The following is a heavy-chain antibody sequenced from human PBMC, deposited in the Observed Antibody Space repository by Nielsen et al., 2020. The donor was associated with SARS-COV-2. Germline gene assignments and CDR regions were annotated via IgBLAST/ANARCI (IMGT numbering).Heavy chain of an antibody. D-gene: IGHD1-26*01. Sequence: GESLKIYCAASGFSFRDYYISWIRQAQGRGLEWLSFISASGTIIQYAAAVEGRFTISRDTAKNSVSLQMNSLRVDDTAVYYCSTSFVLWWLDSLGQGTPVSVSS. CDR2: ISASGTII. V-gene: IGHV3-11*01. CDR1: GFSFRDYY. J-gene: IGHJ5*01. CDR3: STSFVLWWLDS.